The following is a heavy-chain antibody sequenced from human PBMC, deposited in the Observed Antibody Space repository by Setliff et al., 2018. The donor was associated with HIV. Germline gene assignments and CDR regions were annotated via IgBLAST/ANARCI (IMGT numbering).Heavy chain of an antibody. J-gene: IGHJ4*02. CDR3: ARERPNSLYFDF. CDR2: INSDGTST. Sequence: QAGGSLRLSCAASGFTFSPYWMHWVRQAPGKGLVWVSRINSDGTSTTYADSVKGRFTISRDNAKNSLYLQMNSLSSEDTAVYYCARERPNSLYFDFWGQGTRVTVSS. D-gene: IGHD7-27*01. V-gene: IGHV3-74*03. CDR1: GFTFSPYW.